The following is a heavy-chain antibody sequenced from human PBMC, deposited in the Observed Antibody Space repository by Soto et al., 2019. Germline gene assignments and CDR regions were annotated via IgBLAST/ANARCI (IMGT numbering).Heavy chain of an antibody. J-gene: IGHJ4*02. Sequence: QLQLQESGSGLVKPSQTLSLTCAVSGGSISSGGYSWSWIRQPPGKGLEWIGYIYHSGITYYNPALKSRVTISVDRSKNQFSLKLSSVTAADTAVYYCASSNYDSPIPLYSWGQGTLVTVSS. V-gene: IGHV4-30-2*01. CDR1: GGSISSGGYS. D-gene: IGHD3-22*01. CDR3: ASSNYDSPIPLYS. CDR2: IYHSGIT.